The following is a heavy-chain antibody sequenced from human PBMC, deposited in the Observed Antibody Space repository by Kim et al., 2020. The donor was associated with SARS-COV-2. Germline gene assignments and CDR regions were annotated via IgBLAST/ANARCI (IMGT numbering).Heavy chain of an antibody. D-gene: IGHD3-22*01. V-gene: IGHV3-23*01. J-gene: IGHJ1*01. Sequence: KGRFTISRDNSKNPLYLQMNSLRAEDTAVYYCAKVLGSLYYYDSSGYYEHWGQGTLVTVSS. CDR3: AKVLGSLYYYDSSGYYEH.